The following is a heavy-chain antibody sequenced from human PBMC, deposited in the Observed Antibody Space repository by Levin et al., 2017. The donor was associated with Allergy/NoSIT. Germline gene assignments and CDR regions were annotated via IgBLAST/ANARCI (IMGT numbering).Heavy chain of an antibody. CDR3: ARPIRSDTAMALYYGMDV. Sequence: ASVKVSCKASGGTFSSYAISWVRQAPGQGLEWMGGIIPIFGTANYAQKFQGRVTITADKSTSTAYMELSSLRSEDTAVYYCARPIRSDTAMALYYGMDVWGQGTTVTVSS. CDR1: GGTFSSYA. V-gene: IGHV1-69*06. CDR2: IIPIFGTA. D-gene: IGHD5-18*01. J-gene: IGHJ6*02.